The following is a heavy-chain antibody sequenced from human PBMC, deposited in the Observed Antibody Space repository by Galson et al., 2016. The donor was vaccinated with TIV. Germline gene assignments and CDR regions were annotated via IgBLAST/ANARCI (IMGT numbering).Heavy chain of an antibody. CDR1: GGTFNIYA. D-gene: IGHD6-19*01. V-gene: IGHV1-69*01. CDR2: ILPIFAAP. Sequence: SCKASGGTFNIYAISWARQAPGQGLECMGGILPIFAAPTYAQKIQGRVTITADASTNTAYMELSSLKSDDTAMYYCAIPSSSCRGCSYYYYMDVWGKGTTVAVSS. J-gene: IGHJ6*03. CDR3: AIPSSSCRGCSYYYYMDV.